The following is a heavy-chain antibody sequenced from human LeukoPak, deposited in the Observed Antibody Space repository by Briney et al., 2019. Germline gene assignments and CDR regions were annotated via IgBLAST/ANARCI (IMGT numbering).Heavy chain of an antibody. CDR1: GFTFSSYA. CDR3: AKTKGYSYGYYFDY. D-gene: IGHD5-18*01. Sequence: PGGSLRLSCAASGFTFSSYAMHWVRQSLGKGLEWVAVMSYDGFNNYYADSVKGRFTISRDNSKNTLYLQMNSLRAEDTAVYYCAKTKGYSYGYYFDYWGQGTLVTVSS. V-gene: IGHV3-30*18. J-gene: IGHJ4*02. CDR2: MSYDGFNN.